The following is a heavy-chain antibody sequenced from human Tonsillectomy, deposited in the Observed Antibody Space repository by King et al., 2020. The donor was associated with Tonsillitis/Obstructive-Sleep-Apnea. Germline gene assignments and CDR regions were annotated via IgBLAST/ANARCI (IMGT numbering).Heavy chain of an antibody. CDR1: GFTFDDFG. J-gene: IGHJ4*02. V-gene: IGHV3-20*04. Sequence: VQLVESGGGVVRPGGSLRLSCAASGFTFDDFGMGWVRQAPGKGLEWVSGINWNGGSTGYADSVKVRFTISRDNAKNSLYLQMNSLRAEDTALYYCARVVDFWSGYPTYYFDYWGQGTLVTVSS. D-gene: IGHD3-3*01. CDR3: ARVVDFWSGYPTYYFDY. CDR2: INWNGGST.